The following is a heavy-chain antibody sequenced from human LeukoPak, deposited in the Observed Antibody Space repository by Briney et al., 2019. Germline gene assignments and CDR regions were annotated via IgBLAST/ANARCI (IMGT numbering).Heavy chain of an antibody. J-gene: IGHJ5*02. D-gene: IGHD5-12*01. CDR2: IYYSGST. Sequence: SETLTLPCSVSGGPISSYYWSWIPQPPGKGLGWIVYIYYSGSTNYNPSLQSRVTISEDTSKNEFSLKLSSVTAADTAVYYCASGYDVEGWFDPWGQGTLVSVSS. CDR1: GGPISSYY. V-gene: IGHV4-59*01. CDR3: ASGYDVEGWFDP.